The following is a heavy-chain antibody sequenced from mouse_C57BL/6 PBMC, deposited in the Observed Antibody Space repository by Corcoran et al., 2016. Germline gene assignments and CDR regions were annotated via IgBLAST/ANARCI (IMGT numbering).Heavy chain of an antibody. J-gene: IGHJ4*01. D-gene: IGHD2-2*01. CDR1: GYTFTDYY. CDR3: ARGGLRRDYAMDY. CDR2: IYPGSGNT. V-gene: IGHV1-76*01. Sequence: QVQLKQSGAELVRPGASVKLSCKASGYTFTDYYINWVKQRPGQGLEWIARIYPGSGNTYYNEKFKGKATLTAEKSSSTAYMQLSSLTSEDSAVYFCARGGLRRDYAMDYWGQGTSVTVSS.